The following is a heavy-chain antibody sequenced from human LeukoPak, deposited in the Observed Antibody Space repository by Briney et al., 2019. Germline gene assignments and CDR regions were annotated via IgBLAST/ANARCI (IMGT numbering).Heavy chain of an antibody. D-gene: IGHD7-27*01. J-gene: IGHJ5*02. CDR1: GYTFTSYD. CDR2: ISAYNGNT. V-gene: IGHV1-18*01. CDR3: ARDAELGIFAR. Sequence: ASVKVSCKASGYTFTSYDINWVRQATGQGLEWMGWISAYNGNTNYAQKLQGRVTMTTDTSTSTAYMELRSLRSDDTAVYYCARDAELGIFARWGQGTLVTVSS.